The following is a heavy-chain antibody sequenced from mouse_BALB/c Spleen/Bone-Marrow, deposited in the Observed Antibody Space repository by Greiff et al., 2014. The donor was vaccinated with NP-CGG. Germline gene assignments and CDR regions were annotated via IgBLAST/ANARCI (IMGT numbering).Heavy chain of an antibody. D-gene: IGHD2-13*01. CDR2: INPSNGGT. CDR1: GYTFTSYY. V-gene: IGHV1S81*02. J-gene: IGHJ3*01. CDR3: TREGDSPFAY. Sequence: VQLQQSGAELVKPGASVKLSCKTSGYTFTSYYMYWVKQRPGQGLEWIGEINPSNGGTNFNEKFKSKATLTVDKSSSTAYTQLSSLTSEDSAVYCCTREGDSPFAYWGQGTLVTVSA.